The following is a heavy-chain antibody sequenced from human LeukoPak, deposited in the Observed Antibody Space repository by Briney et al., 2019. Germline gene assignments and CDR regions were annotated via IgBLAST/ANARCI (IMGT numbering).Heavy chain of an antibody. Sequence: SQTLSLTCTVSGGSISSGGYYWSWIRQHPGKGLEWIGYIYYSGSTYYNPSLKSRVTISVDTSKNQFSLKLSSVTAADTAVYYCARENVLDRRNIDYWGQGILVTVSP. D-gene: IGHD1-14*01. CDR3: ARENVLDRRNIDY. CDR1: GGSISSGGYY. V-gene: IGHV4-31*03. CDR2: IYYSGST. J-gene: IGHJ4*02.